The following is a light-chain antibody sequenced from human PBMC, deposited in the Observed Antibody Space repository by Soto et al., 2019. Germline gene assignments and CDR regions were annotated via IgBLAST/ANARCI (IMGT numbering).Light chain of an antibody. CDR1: DILLHSNGYNY. V-gene: IGKV2-28*01. CDR3: MQPLQSWT. J-gene: IGKJ1*01. Sequence: DIVMTHSPHSLNVIYGERASLSCRCSDILLHSNGYNYLDWYLQKPGQSPQLLIYLGSNRASGVPDRFSGSGSGTDFTLKISRVEAEDVGVYYCMQPLQSWTFGQG. CDR2: LGS.